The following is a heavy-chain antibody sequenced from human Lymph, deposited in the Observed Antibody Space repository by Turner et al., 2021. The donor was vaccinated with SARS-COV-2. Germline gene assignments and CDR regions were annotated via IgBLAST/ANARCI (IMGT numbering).Heavy chain of an antibody. CDR2: FFYSGST. J-gene: IGHJ1*01. Sequence: QLQLQESGPGPVKPSETPPPTCTVSGCPISSSSYYWGWIRQPPGKGLEWIGNFFYSGSTYYNPSLKSRVTISEDTSKNQFSLKLTSVTAADTAVYYCGVGPTRWYFQHWGQGTLVTVSS. CDR1: GCPISSSSYY. CDR3: GVGPTRWYFQH. V-gene: IGHV4-39*05. D-gene: IGHD1-26*01.